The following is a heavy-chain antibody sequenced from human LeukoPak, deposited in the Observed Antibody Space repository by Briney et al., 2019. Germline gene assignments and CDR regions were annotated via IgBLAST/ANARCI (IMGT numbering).Heavy chain of an antibody. V-gene: IGHV1-2*02. Sequence: GASVKVSCKASGYTFTNYYMHWVRQAPGQGLEWMGWINPNSGGTEYAHKLQGRVAMTRETSLSPVYMELNGLRFDDTAVYYCARVPCIISSCSPKNWFDPWGQGTLVTVSS. D-gene: IGHD2-2*01. CDR1: GYTFTNYY. CDR2: INPNSGGT. CDR3: ARVPCIISSCSPKNWFDP. J-gene: IGHJ5*02.